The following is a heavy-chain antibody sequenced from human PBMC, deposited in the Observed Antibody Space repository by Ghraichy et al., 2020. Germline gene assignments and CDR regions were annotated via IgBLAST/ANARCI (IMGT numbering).Heavy chain of an antibody. Sequence: GGSLRLSCAASGFTFSSYSMNWVRQAPGKGLEWVSSLSSNSNYIYYADSVKGRFTISRDNAKNSLYLQLNSLRAEDTAVYYCARELVVDYWGQGALVTVS. D-gene: IGHD1-26*01. CDR2: LSSNSNYI. CDR3: ARELVVDY. J-gene: IGHJ4*02. CDR1: GFTFSSYS. V-gene: IGHV3-21*01.